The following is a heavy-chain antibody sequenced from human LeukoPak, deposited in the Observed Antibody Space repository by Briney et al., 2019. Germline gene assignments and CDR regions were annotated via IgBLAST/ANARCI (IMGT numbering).Heavy chain of an antibody. CDR2: ISNNGGSS. CDR1: GFTFSNVW. D-gene: IGHD1-1*01. CDR3: VKITSVTGGDC. V-gene: IGHV3-64D*09. Sequence: GGSLRLSCAASGFTFSNVWMTWVRQAPGKGLEYVSGISNNGGSSFYADSVKGRFTISRDNSKNTLYLQMSSLRAEDTAVYYCVKITSVTGGDCWGQGTRLTVSS. J-gene: IGHJ4*02.